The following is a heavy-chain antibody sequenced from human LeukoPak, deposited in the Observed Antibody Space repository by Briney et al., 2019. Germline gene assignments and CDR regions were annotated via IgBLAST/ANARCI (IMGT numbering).Heavy chain of an antibody. J-gene: IGHJ6*04. D-gene: IGHD3-10*01. V-gene: IGHV7-4-1*02. Sequence: GASVKVSCKASGYTFTNHAINWVRQAPGQGPEYVGWIDTNTGNPTYAQAFTGRIVFSLDTSVSTAYLQIRSLKADDTAVYFCARRSMVQHLDVWGKGTTVIVSS. CDR2: IDTNTGNP. CDR1: GYTFTNHA. CDR3: ARRSMVQHLDV.